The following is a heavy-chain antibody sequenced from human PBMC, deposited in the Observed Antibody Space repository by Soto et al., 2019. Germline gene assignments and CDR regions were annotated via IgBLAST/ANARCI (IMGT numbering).Heavy chain of an antibody. CDR1: GGTFGKNA. Sequence: ASVKVSCKASGGTFGKNAFSWVRQAPGQGLEWMGGIIPFFHAPNYAQKFQGRVTITADESMNMVFMEMSSLRSEDTAIYYCAKSRAAAPPRVGMDVWGQGTTVTVSS. CDR3: AKSRAAAPPRVGMDV. CDR2: IIPFFHAP. J-gene: IGHJ6*02. V-gene: IGHV1-69*13. D-gene: IGHD6-25*01.